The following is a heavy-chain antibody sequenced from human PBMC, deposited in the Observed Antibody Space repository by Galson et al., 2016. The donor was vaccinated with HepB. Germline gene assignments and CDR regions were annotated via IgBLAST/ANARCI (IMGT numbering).Heavy chain of an antibody. Sequence: SETLSLTCAVSGDSVSGTNYWSWVRQSPGTGLEWIGEIHHSGATNYNPSLKSRVTLSVDKSNNHLSLELTSVTAADTAIYYCAKDLYGDYDFDYWGQGTLVTVSS. D-gene: IGHD4-17*01. CDR1: GDSVSGTNY. CDR3: AKDLYGDYDFDY. J-gene: IGHJ4*02. V-gene: IGHV4-4*02. CDR2: IHHSGAT.